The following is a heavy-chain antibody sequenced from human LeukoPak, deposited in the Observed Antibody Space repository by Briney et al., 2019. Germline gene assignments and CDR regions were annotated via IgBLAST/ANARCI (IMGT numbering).Heavy chain of an antibody. CDR1: GFTFSSYA. D-gene: IGHD3-10*01. Sequence: GGSLRLSCAASGFTFSSYAMSWVRQAPGKGREWVSAISGSGGSTYYADSVKGRFTIYRDNSKNTLYLQMNSLRAEDTAVYYCAKDRDPNWFDPWGQGTLVTVSS. CDR3: AKDRDPNWFDP. CDR2: ISGSGGST. J-gene: IGHJ5*02. V-gene: IGHV3-23*01.